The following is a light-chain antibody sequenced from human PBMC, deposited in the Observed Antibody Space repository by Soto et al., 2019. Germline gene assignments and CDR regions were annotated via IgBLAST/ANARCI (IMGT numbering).Light chain of an antibody. Sequence: QSALTQPPSVSGSPGQSVTISCTGTSSDVGSSNGVAWYQQPPGTAPKLMLYDVSNRPSGVPDRFSGSKSGNTASLTISGLQAEDEADYYCSSYTSSSTYVFGTGTKLTVL. CDR1: SSDVGSSNG. CDR3: SSYTSSSTYV. J-gene: IGLJ1*01. CDR2: DVS. V-gene: IGLV2-18*02.